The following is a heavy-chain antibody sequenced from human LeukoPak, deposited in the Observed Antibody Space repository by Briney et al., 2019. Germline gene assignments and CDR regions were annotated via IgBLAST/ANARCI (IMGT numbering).Heavy chain of an antibody. CDR2: ISPYNGNT. V-gene: IGHV1-18*01. CDR3: ARDRQCGY. Sequence: ASVKVSCKASGYTFTSYGISWVRQAPGQGPEWMGWISPYNGNTNHAPKLQGRVTMTTDTATSTAYMELTSLTSDDTAVYYCARDRQCGYWGQGTLVTVSS. CDR1: GYTFTSYG. D-gene: IGHD2-21*01. J-gene: IGHJ4*02.